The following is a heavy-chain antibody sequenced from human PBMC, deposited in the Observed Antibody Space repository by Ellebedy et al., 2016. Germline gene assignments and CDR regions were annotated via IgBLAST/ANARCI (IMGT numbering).Heavy chain of an antibody. Sequence: SETLSLTCTVSSYSISSGYYWGWIRQPPGKGLQWLGSIYHLGNTYYNPSLKSRVTMSVDTSQNQFSLRLSSVTAADTAVYYCARVRAYGDYSVDYWGQGTLVTVSS. V-gene: IGHV4-38-2*02. CDR1: SYSISSGYY. CDR3: ARVRAYGDYSVDY. D-gene: IGHD4-17*01. J-gene: IGHJ4*02. CDR2: IYHLGNT.